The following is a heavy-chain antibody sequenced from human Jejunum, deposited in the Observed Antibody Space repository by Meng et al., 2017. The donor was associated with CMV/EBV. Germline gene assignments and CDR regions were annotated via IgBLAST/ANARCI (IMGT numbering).Heavy chain of an antibody. CDR3: ARVHYGNSAWVFDY. J-gene: IGHJ4*02. CDR2: IKSDGGST. CDR1: GFTFSTYW. Sequence: SGFTFSTYWMHWVRQAPGKGLEWVSRIKSDGGSTTYAAPVKGRFTISRDNAKDTMYLHMNSLRAEDTAVYYCARVHYGNSAWVFDYWGQGTLVTVSS. V-gene: IGHV3-74*01. D-gene: IGHD3-10*01.